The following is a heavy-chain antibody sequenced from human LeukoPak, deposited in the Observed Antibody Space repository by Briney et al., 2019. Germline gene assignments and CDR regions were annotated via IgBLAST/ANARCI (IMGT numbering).Heavy chain of an antibody. CDR1: GGSISTYF. Sequence: SETLSLTCTVSGGSISTYFWSWIRQPPGKGLEWIGYIYYSGSTNYNPSLKSRVTISLDTSKNQFSLKLSSVTAADTAVYHCARQHYYGSGSLDYWGQGTLVTVSS. CDR2: IYYSGST. V-gene: IGHV4-59*08. J-gene: IGHJ4*02. D-gene: IGHD3-10*01. CDR3: ARQHYYGSGSLDY.